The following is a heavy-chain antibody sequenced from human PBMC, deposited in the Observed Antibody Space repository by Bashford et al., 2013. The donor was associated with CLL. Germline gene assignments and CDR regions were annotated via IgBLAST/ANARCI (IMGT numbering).Heavy chain of an antibody. V-gene: IGHV1-2*02. CDR3: ARRIAAAGRPLDY. J-gene: IGHJ4*02. CDR2: INPNSGGT. Sequence: ASVKVSCKASGYTFTGYYMHWVRQAPGQGLEWMGWINPNSGGTNYAQKFQGRVTMTRDTSISTAYMELSRLRSDDTAVYYCARRIAAAGRPLDYWGQGTLVTVSS. D-gene: IGHD6-13*01. CDR1: GYTFTGYY.